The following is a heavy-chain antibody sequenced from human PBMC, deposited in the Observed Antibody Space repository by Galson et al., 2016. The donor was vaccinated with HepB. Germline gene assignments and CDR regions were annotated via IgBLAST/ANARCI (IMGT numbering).Heavy chain of an antibody. V-gene: IGHV3-15*05. J-gene: IGHJ6*02. Sequence: SLRLSCAASGFTFSNAWMSWVRQAPGKGLEWLGRIKSKIDGGTTDYAAPVQGRFTISRDDSKNTLYLQMNSLKPEDTAMYYCITYDYCINGNCYGAYYHYGMDVWGQGTTVTVSS. CDR2: IKSKIDGGTT. CDR3: ITYDYCINGNCYGAYYHYGMDV. CDR1: GFTFSNAW. D-gene: IGHD2-15*01.